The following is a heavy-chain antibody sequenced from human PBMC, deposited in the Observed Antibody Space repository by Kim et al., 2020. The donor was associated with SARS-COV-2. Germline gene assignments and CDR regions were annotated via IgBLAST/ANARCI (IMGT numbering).Heavy chain of an antibody. J-gene: IGHJ4*02. CDR1: GFTFSSYG. CDR3: AKGGTYYYDSSGYYFDY. V-gene: IGHV3-33*06. CDR2: IWYDGSNK. D-gene: IGHD3-22*01. Sequence: GGSLRLSCAASGFTFSSYGMHWVRQAPGKGLEWVAVIWYDGSNKYYADSVKGRFTISRDNSKNTLYLQMNSLRAEDTAVYYCAKGGTYYYDSSGYYFDYWGQGTLVTVSS.